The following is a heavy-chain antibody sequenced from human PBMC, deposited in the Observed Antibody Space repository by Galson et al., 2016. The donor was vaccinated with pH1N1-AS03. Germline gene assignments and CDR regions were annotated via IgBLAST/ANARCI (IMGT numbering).Heavy chain of an antibody. D-gene: IGHD5/OR15-5a*01. CDR2: IYYLGST. CDR1: GGSMRNHY. CDR3: ARGQDTNYYYYGMDV. J-gene: IGHJ6*02. V-gene: IGHV4-59*11. Sequence: SETLSLTCSVSGGSMRNHYWSWMRQSPGKELEWIGFIYYLGSTNYNPLFKSRVTMSIDTSKDQFSLNLTSVTAADTGVYFCARGQDTNYYYYGMDVWGPGTRVIVSS.